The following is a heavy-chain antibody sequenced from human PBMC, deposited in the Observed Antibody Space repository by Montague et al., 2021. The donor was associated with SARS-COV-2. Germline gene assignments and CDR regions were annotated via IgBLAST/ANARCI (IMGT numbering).Heavy chain of an antibody. V-gene: IGHV3-74*01. CDR1: GFTFRSYW. CDR2: IKPDGTST. J-gene: IGHJ4*02. CDR3: VRPLWFGDSDYYFEP. D-gene: IGHD3-10*01. Sequence: FLRLSCSASGFTFRSYWMHWVRQVPGRGLVWVSRIKPDGTSTHYAASVKGRFIISRDNARNTLSLQMTNMRADDTAIYYCVRPLWFGDSDYYFEPWGQGTLVTVSS.